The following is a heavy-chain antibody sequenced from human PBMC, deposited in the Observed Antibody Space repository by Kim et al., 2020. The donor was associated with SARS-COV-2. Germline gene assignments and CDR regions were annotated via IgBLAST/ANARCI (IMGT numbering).Heavy chain of an antibody. CDR3: ATRPAPYYGSGSWNY. J-gene: IGHJ4*02. CDR1: GGTFSSYA. V-gene: IGHV1-69*04. D-gene: IGHD3-10*01. CDR2: IIPILGIA. Sequence: SVKVSCKASGGTFSSYAISWVRQAPGQGLEWMGRIIPILGIANYAQKFQGRVTITADKSTTTAYMELSSLRSEDAAVYYCATRPAPYYGSGSWNYWGQG.